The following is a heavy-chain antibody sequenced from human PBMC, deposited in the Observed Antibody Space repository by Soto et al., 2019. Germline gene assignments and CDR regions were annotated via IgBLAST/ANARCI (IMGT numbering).Heavy chain of an antibody. CDR1: GFTFSSYA. D-gene: IGHD6-19*01. CDR3: ASEAVAGRDY. J-gene: IGHJ4*02. CDR2: ISSNGGST. V-gene: IGHV3-64*01. Sequence: GGSLRLSCAASGFTFSSYAMHWVRQAPGKGLEYVSAISSNGGSTYYANSVKGRFTISRDNSKNTLYLQMGSLRAEDMAVYYCASEAVAGRDYWGQGTLVTVSS.